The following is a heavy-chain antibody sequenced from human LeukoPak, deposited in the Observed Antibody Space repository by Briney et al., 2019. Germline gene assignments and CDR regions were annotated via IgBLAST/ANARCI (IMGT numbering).Heavy chain of an antibody. CDR3: AKGNQDYDFWSGYWAFDY. CDR1: GFTFSSYN. CDR2: ISGSGGST. V-gene: IGHV3-23*01. Sequence: PGGSLRLSCAASGFTFSSYNMKWVRQAPGKGLEWVSAISGSGGSTYYADSVKGRFTISRDNSKNTLYLQMNSLRAEDTAVYYCAKGNQDYDFWSGYWAFDYWGQGTLVTVSS. D-gene: IGHD3-3*01. J-gene: IGHJ4*02.